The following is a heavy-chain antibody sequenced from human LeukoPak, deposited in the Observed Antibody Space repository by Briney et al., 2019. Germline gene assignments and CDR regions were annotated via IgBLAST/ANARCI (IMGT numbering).Heavy chain of an antibody. Sequence: ASVKVSCKASGYTFTGYYMHWVRQAPGQGLEWMGWINPNSGGTNYAQKFQGRVTMTRDTPISTAYMELSRLRSDDTAVYYCAREGCSSTSCYAGTWNWFDPWGQGALVTVSS. CDR3: AREGCSSTSCYAGTWNWFDP. J-gene: IGHJ5*02. CDR1: GYTFTGYY. V-gene: IGHV1-2*02. CDR2: INPNSGGT. D-gene: IGHD2-2*01.